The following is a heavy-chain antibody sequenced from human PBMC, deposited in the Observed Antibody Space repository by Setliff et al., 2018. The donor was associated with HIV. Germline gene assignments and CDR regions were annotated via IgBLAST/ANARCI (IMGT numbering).Heavy chain of an antibody. D-gene: IGHD2-2*01. J-gene: IGHJ2*01. CDR3: TRNNVAWYQPLGYFDL. CDR1: GFSFNNAW. Sequence: GGSLRLSCAASGFSFNNAWMSWVRQAPGKGLEWVGRIQSKTDGGTTDYAAPVKGRFTISRDDSRKALYLQMNSLRTEDTAVYYCTRNNVAWYQPLGYFDLWGRGNQVTVSS. V-gene: IGHV3-15*01. CDR2: IQSKTDGGTT.